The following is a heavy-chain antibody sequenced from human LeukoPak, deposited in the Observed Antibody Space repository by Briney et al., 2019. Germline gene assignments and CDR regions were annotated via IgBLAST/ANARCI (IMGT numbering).Heavy chain of an antibody. Sequence: SGTLSLTCAVSGGSIRSNNWWSWVRQAPGKGLQWIGEMYPSGSTNYNPSLKSRITISIDKSKNQFSLNLSSVTAADTAVYYCARVADKWSQYFDYWGQGTLVTVSS. CDR1: GGSIRSNNW. CDR3: ARVADKWSQYFDY. J-gene: IGHJ4*02. V-gene: IGHV4-4*02. CDR2: MYPSGST. D-gene: IGHD2-8*01.